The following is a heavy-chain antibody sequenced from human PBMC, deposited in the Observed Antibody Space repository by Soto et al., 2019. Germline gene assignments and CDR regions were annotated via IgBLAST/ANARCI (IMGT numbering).Heavy chain of an antibody. CDR1: GGSITRSPYY. CDR3: ARALVDDYYGLDF. Sequence: SETLSLTCTVSGGSITRSPYYWSWIRQLPGKGLEWIGYIYHTGSTYYNPSLKSRVFISMDRSKNQFSLNLNFVTAADTAVFYCARALVDDYYGLDFWGQGTTVTVSS. CDR2: IYHTGST. V-gene: IGHV4-31*03. J-gene: IGHJ6*02.